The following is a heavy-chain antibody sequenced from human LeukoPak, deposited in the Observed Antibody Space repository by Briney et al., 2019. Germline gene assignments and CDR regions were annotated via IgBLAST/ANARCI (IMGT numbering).Heavy chain of an antibody. J-gene: IGHJ4*02. V-gene: IGHV3-48*03. CDR3: ARYDRGLEALGFDY. CDR2: ISSSGSTI. Sequence: GGSLRLSCAASGFTFSSYEMNWVRQAPGKGLEWVSYISSSGSTIYYADSVKGRFTISRDNAKNSLYLQMNSLRAEDTAVYYCARYDRGLEALGFDYWGQGTLVTVSS. D-gene: IGHD3-9*01. CDR1: GFTFSSYE.